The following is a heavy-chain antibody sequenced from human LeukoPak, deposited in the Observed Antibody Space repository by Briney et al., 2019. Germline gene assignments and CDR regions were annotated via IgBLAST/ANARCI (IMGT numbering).Heavy chain of an antibody. D-gene: IGHD2-15*01. V-gene: IGHV1-18*01. J-gene: IGHJ5*02. CDR1: GYTFTSYG. CDR2: ISAYNGNT. CDR3: ARMPISILYCSGGSCFNWFDP. Sequence: ASVKVSCKASGYTFTSYGISWVRQAPGQGLEWMGWISAYNGNTNYAQKLQGRVTMTTDTSTSTAYMELRSLRSDDTAVYYCARMPISILYCSGGSCFNWFDPWGQGTLVTVSS.